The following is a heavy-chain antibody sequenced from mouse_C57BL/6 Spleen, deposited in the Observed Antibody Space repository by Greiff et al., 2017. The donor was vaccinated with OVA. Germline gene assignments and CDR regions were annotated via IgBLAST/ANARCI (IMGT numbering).Heavy chain of an antibody. D-gene: IGHD4-1*01. CDR1: GYTFTDYY. Sequence: VQLQQSGPELVKPGASVKISCKASGYTFTDYYMTWVKQSHGKSLEWIGDINPNNGGTSYNQKFKGKATLTVDKSSSTAYMEIRSLTSEDSAVYYCARGTGLYYFDYWGQGTTLTVSS. CDR2: INPNNGGT. J-gene: IGHJ2*01. CDR3: ARGTGLYYFDY. V-gene: IGHV1-26*01.